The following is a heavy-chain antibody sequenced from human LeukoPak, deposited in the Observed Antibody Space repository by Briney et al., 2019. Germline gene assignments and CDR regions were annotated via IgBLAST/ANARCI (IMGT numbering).Heavy chain of an antibody. D-gene: IGHD2-15*01. CDR2: IYFSGST. J-gene: IGHJ4*02. CDR3: ARGCSSGTCPFDY. CDR1: GDSINTYY. V-gene: IGHV4-59*01. Sequence: SETLSLTCTVSGDSINTYYWSWIRQPPGKGLEWIGYIYFSGSTNYNPSLKSRVTISVDTSKNQFFLKLNSVTAADTAVYYCARGCSSGTCPFDYWGQGALVTVSS.